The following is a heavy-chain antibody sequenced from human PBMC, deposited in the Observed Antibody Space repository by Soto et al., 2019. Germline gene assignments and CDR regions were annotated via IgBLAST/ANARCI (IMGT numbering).Heavy chain of an antibody. CDR1: GDSVSSGDYY. CDR2: IYFSGRT. V-gene: IGHV4-61*08. J-gene: IGHJ5*02. CDR3: ARVPIDTYMIYWSDP. D-gene: IGHD3-16*01. Sequence: SETLSLTCTVSGDSVSSGDYYWTWIRQPPGKGLEWVGHIYFSGRTNYIPSLGSRVTISLDTSKNQFSLKLTSVTAADTAVYYCARVPIDTYMIYWSDPWGQGTLVTVS.